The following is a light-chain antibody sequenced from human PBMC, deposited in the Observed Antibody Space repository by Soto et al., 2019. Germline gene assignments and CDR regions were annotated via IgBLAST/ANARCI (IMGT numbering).Light chain of an antibody. CDR2: EGS. CDR3: CSYAGSRTYV. J-gene: IGLJ1*01. Sequence: QSALTQPASVSGSPGQSITISCTGTSSDVGRYNLVSWYQHHPGKAPKLMIYEGSKRPSGVSDSCSGSKSGNTASLTISVLQAEDDADYYCCSYAGSRTYVFGLGTKLTVL. V-gene: IGLV2-23*01. CDR1: SSDVGRYNL.